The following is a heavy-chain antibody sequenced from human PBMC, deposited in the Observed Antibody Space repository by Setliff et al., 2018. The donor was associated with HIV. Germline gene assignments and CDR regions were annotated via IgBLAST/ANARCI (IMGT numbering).Heavy chain of an antibody. CDR2: IRSKAYGGTA. D-gene: IGHD3-22*01. V-gene: IGHV3-49*04. J-gene: IGHJ4*02. CDR3: IRVKRDSSGHYFEDY. Sequence: PGGSLRLSCTASGLIFGDHAMSWVRQAPGKGLEWVGFIRSKAYGGTAEYAASVEGRFTISRDDSKSIAYLKMNGLKAEDTAVYYCIRVKRDSSGHYFEDYWGQGTLVTVSS. CDR1: GLIFGDHA.